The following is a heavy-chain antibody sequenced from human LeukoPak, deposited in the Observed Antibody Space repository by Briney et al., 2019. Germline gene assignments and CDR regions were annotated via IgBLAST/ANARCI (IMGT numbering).Heavy chain of an antibody. J-gene: IGHJ6*02. CDR2: ISADASVT. CDR3: AKSDGRGHPYNMDV. Sequence: GGSLRLSCAASGFTFSNYAMSWVRQAPGKGLEWVSTISADASVTYYADSVKGRFSISRDNSKNTLYLQMNSLRAEDTALYYCAKSDGRGHPYNMDVWGQGTTVTVSS. D-gene: IGHD3-22*01. CDR1: GFTFSNYA. V-gene: IGHV3-23*01.